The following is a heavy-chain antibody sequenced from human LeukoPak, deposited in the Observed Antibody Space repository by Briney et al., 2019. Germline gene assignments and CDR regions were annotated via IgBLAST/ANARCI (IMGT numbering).Heavy chain of an antibody. CDR3: ARADGDYSYFDY. J-gene: IGHJ4*02. D-gene: IGHD4-17*01. CDR2: INPNSGGT. Sequence: ASVTVSCKASGYTFTGYYMHWVRQAPGQGLEWMGWINPNSGGTNYAQKFQGRVTMTRDPSISTAYMDLSRLRSDDTAVYYCARADGDYSYFDYWGQGTLVTVSS. CDR1: GYTFTGYY. V-gene: IGHV1-2*02.